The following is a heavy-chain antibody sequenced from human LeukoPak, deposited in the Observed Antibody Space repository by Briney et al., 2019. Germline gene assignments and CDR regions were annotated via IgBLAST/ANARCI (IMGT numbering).Heavy chain of an antibody. J-gene: IGHJ5*02. CDR2: IYSGGST. Sequence: GGSLRLSCAASEFTVSVNYMSWVRQAPGKGLEWVSVIYSGGSTYYADSVKGRFTISGDNSKNTLYLQMNSLRTEDTAVYYCARDARVYSNYLWGQGTLVTVSS. D-gene: IGHD4-11*01. CDR1: EFTVSVNY. V-gene: IGHV3-53*05. CDR3: ARDARVYSNYL.